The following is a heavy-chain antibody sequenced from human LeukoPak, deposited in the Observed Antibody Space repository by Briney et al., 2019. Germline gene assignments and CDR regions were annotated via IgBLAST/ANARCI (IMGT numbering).Heavy chain of an antibody. D-gene: IGHD1-26*01. J-gene: IGHJ4*02. CDR3: ARDSYSGSYYAD. Sequence: GASVKVSCKASGGTFSSYAISWVRQAPGQGLEWIGRIIPILGIANYAQKFRGRVTITADKSTSTAYMELSSLRSEDTAVYYCARDSYSGSYYADRGQGTLVTVSS. V-gene: IGHV1-69*04. CDR2: IIPILGIA. CDR1: GGTFSSYA.